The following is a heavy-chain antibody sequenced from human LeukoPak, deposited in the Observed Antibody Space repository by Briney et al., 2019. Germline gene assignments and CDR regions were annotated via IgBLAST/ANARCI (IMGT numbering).Heavy chain of an antibody. V-gene: IGHV4-4*07. CDR1: GGSISSYY. D-gene: IGHD6-13*01. CDR3: ARGVSSSWYYPYYYYMDV. J-gene: IGHJ6*03. CDR2: IYTSGST. Sequence: PSETLSLTCTVSGGSISSYYWSWIRQPAGKGLEWIGRIYTSGSTNYNPSLKSRVTMSVDTSKNQFSLKLSSVTAADTAVYYCARGVSSSWYYPYYYYMDVWGKGTTVTVSS.